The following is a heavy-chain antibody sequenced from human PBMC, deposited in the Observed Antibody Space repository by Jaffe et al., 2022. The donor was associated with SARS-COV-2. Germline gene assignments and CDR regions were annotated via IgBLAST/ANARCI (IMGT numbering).Heavy chain of an antibody. CDR3: ASEGSGYSYGHDAFDI. CDR1: GFTFSSYG. J-gene: IGHJ3*02. V-gene: IGHV3-33*01. Sequence: QVQLVESGGGVVQPGRSLRLSCAASGFTFSSYGMHWVRQAPGKGLEWVAVIWYDGSNKYYADSVKGRFTISRDNSKNTLYLQMNSLRAEDTAVYYCASEGSGYSYGHDAFDIWGQGTMVTVSS. D-gene: IGHD5-18*01. CDR2: IWYDGSNK.